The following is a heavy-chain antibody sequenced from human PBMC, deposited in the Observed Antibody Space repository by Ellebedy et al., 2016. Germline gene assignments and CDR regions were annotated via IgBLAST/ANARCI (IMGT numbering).Heavy chain of an antibody. Sequence: ASVKVSCXASGYTFTSYGISWVRQTPGQGLEWMGWISAYNGNTNYAQKLQGRVTMTTDTSTSTAYMELRSLRSDDTAVYYCATVAGTEFDYWGQGTLVTVSS. CDR3: ATVAGTEFDY. V-gene: IGHV1-18*01. CDR1: GYTFTSYG. D-gene: IGHD6-19*01. CDR2: ISAYNGNT. J-gene: IGHJ4*02.